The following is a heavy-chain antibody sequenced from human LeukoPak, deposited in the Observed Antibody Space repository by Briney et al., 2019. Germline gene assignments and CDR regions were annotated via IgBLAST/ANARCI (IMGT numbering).Heavy chain of an antibody. CDR3: ARDGLGGSGAFDI. D-gene: IGHD3-16*01. V-gene: IGHV1-2*02. J-gene: IGHJ3*02. CDR1: GYTFTGNH. Sequence: ASVTVSCKASGYTFTGNHMHWVRQAPGQGLEWMGWINPNSGGTNYAQKFQGRVIMTRDTSISTAYMELSRLGSDDTAVYYCARDGLGGSGAFDIWGQGTMVTVSS. CDR2: INPNSGGT.